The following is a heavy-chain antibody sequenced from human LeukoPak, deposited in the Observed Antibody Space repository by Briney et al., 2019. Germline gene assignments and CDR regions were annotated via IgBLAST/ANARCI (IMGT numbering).Heavy chain of an antibody. J-gene: IGHJ4*02. D-gene: IGHD2-15*01. V-gene: IGHV4-38-2*01. CDR1: GYSISSGYY. Sequence: SETLSLTCAVSGYSISSGYYCGWIRQPPGKVLEWIGSIYHSGSTYYNPSLKSRVTISVDTSKSQFSLTLSSVTAADTAVYYCARAPAYCSGGSCYAFDYWGQGTLVTVSS. CDR2: IYHSGST. CDR3: ARAPAYCSGGSCYAFDY.